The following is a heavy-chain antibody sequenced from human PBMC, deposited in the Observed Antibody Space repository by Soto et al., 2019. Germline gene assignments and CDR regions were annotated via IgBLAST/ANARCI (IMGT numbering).Heavy chain of an antibody. J-gene: IGHJ4*02. CDR1: GYTFTNYG. D-gene: IGHD6-13*01. CDR3: ASAEYSSSWSDS. V-gene: IGHV1-18*01. CDR2: ISAYNGNT. Sequence: QVQLVQSGAEVKKPGASVKVSCKASGYTFTNYGISWVRQAPGQGLEWMGWISAYNGNTNYAQKVQGRLTMTTDTSTTTAYMELRSLRSDDTAVYYCASAEYSSSWSDSWGQGTLVTVSS.